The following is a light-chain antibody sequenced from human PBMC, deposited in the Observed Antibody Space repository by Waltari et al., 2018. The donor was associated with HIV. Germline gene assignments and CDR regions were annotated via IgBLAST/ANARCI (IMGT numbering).Light chain of an antibody. J-gene: IGLJ3*02. CDR3: QVWDSSSDHWV. V-gene: IGLV3-21*04. CDR1: NIGSKS. CDR2: DDS. Sequence: SYVLTQPPSVSVAPGKTARITCGENNIGSKSVRWYQQKPGQAPVLVIYDDSDRPSGIPERFSGSKSGDTATLTISRVEAGDEADYYCQVWDSSSDHWVFGGGTKLTVL.